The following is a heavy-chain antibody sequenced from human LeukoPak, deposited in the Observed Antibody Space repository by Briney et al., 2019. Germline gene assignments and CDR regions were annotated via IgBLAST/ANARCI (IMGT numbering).Heavy chain of an antibody. CDR1: GGSFSGYY. D-gene: IGHD2-21*02. CDR2: INHSGST. CDR3: ARLVAVTAGGGAIYYYYYMDV. Sequence: SETLSLTCAVYGGSFSGYYWSWIRQPPGKGLEWIGEINHSGSTNYNPSLKSRVTISVDTSKNQFSLKLSSVTAADTAVYYCARLVAVTAGGGAIYYYYYMDVWGKGTTVTISS. J-gene: IGHJ6*03. V-gene: IGHV4-34*01.